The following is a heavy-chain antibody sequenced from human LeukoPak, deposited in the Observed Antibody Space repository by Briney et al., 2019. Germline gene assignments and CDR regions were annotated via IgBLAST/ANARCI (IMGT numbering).Heavy chain of an antibody. D-gene: IGHD2-15*01. V-gene: IGHV4-61*02. CDR2: IYTSGST. CDR3: ARELGYCSGGSCLLFDY. Sequence: SQTLSLTCTVSGGSISSGSYYWSWIRQPAGKGLEWIGRIYTSGSTNYNPSLKSRVTISVDTSKNQFSLKLSSVTAADTAVYYCARELGYCSGGSCLLFDYWGQGTLVTVSS. CDR1: GGSISSGSYY. J-gene: IGHJ4*02.